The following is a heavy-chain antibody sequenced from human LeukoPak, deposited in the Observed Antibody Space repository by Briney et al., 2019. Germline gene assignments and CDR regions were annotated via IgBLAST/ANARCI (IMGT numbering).Heavy chain of an antibody. D-gene: IGHD6-13*01. V-gene: IGHV3-23*01. J-gene: IGHJ4*02. CDR3: AKKGIAAAGLY. Sequence: QPGGSLRLSGAASGFTLSSYAMGWVRQAPGKGLEWVSAISGSGGSTHYADSVKGRFTISRDNSKNTLYLQMNSLRAEDTAVYYCAKKGIAAAGLYWGQGTLVTVSS. CDR2: ISGSGGST. CDR1: GFTLSSYA.